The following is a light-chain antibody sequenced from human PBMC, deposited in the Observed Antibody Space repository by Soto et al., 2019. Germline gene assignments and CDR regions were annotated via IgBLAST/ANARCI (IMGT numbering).Light chain of an antibody. Sequence: EIVMTQSPATLYVSPGERATLTCRASQSVSSNLAWYQQKPGQVPGLIIYSASTRATGIPARFRGSGSGTEFTLTISSLQSEDFAVYNCQQYNNWPTTFGQGTQLEIK. CDR2: SAS. J-gene: IGKJ5*01. CDR1: QSVSSN. CDR3: QQYNNWPTT. V-gene: IGKV3-15*01.